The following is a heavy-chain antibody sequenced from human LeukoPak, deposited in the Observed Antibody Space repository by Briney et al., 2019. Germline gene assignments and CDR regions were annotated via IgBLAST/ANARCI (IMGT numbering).Heavy chain of an antibody. CDR3: ARDVDYSDY. CDR1: GFTFDDFA. J-gene: IGHJ4*02. Sequence: GGSLRLSCAASGFTFDDFAMHWVRQAPGKGLEWVANIKQDGSEKYYVDSVKGRFTISRDNAKNSLYLQMNSLRAEDTAVYYCARDVDYSDYWGQGTLVTVSS. V-gene: IGHV3-7*03. CDR2: IKQDGSEK.